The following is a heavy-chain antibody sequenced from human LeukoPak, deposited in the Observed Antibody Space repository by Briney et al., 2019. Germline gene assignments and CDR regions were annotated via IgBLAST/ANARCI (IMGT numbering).Heavy chain of an antibody. CDR2: IKQDGSEK. D-gene: IGHD2-2*01. CDR3: ASIVVEGYYYYYYMDV. V-gene: IGHV3-7*01. J-gene: IGHJ6*03. Sequence: GGSLRLSCAASGFTFSSYWMSWVRQAPGKGLEWVANIKQDGSEKYYVDSVKGRFTISRDNAKNSLYLQMNSLRAEDTAVYYCASIVVEGYYYYYYMDVWGKGTTVTVSS. CDR1: GFTFSSYW.